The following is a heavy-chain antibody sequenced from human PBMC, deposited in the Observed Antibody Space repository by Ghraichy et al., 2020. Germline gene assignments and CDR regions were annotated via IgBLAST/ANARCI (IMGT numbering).Heavy chain of an antibody. CDR1: GGSISSGDYY. Sequence: SETLSLTCTVSGGSISSGDYYWSWIRQPPGKGLEWIGYIYYSGSTYYNPSLKSRVTISVDTSKNQFSLKLSSVTAADTAVYYCAREGGGRWYFDLWGRGTLVTVSS. J-gene: IGHJ2*01. V-gene: IGHV4-30-4*01. CDR2: IYYSGST. D-gene: IGHD2-15*01. CDR3: AREGGGRWYFDL.